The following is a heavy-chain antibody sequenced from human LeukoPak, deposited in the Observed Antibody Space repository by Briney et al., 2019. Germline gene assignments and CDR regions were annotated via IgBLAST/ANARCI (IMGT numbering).Heavy chain of an antibody. CDR2: ISYDGSNK. CDR3: AKDRRTMIVVDPPDY. V-gene: IGHV3-30*18. D-gene: IGHD3-22*01. J-gene: IGHJ4*02. Sequence: GSLRLSCAASGFTFSSYGMHWVRQAPGKGLEWVAVISYDGSNKYYADSVKGRFTISRDNSKNTLYLQMNSLRAEDTAVYYCAKDRRTMIVVDPPDYWGQGTLVTVSS. CDR1: GFTFSSYG.